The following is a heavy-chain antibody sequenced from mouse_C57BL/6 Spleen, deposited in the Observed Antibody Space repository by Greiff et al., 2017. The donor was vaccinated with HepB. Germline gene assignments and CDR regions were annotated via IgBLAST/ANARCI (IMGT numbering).Heavy chain of an antibody. V-gene: IGHV1-61*01. CDR3: AREVLYYAMDY. J-gene: IGHJ4*01. Sequence: QVQLQQPGAELVRPGSSVKLSCKASGYTFTSYWMDWVKQRPGQGLEWIGNIYPSDSETHYNQKFKDKATLTVDKSSSTAYMQLSSLTSEDSAVYYCAREVLYYAMDYWGQGTSVTVSS. D-gene: IGHD2-14*01. CDR1: GYTFTSYW. CDR2: IYPSDSET.